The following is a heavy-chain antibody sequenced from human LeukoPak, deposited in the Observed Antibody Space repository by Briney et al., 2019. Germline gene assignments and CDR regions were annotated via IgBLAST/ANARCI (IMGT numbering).Heavy chain of an antibody. CDR1: GFTFDDYA. V-gene: IGHV3-9*01. Sequence: PGRSLRLSCAASGFTFDDYAMHWVRQAPGKGLEWVSGISWNSGSIGYADSVKGRFTISRDNAKNSLYLQMNSLRAEDTALYYCAKMGRSGSYFDAFDIWGQGTMVTVSS. J-gene: IGHJ3*02. CDR2: ISWNSGSI. D-gene: IGHD1-26*01. CDR3: AKMGRSGSYFDAFDI.